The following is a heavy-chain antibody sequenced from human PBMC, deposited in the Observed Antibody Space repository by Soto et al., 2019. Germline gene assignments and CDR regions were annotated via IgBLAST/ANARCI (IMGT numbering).Heavy chain of an antibody. CDR3: AKEFRGSGWYPQFDY. J-gene: IGHJ4*02. CDR1: GFTFSSYA. D-gene: IGHD6-19*01. CDR2: ISGSGGST. Sequence: EVQLLESGGGLVQPGGSLRLSCAASGFTFSSYAMNWVRQAPGKGLEWVSAISGSGGSTYYADSVKGRFTISRDNSKNTLYLQMNSLRAEDTGVYYCAKEFRGSGWYPQFDYWGQGTLVTVSS. V-gene: IGHV3-23*01.